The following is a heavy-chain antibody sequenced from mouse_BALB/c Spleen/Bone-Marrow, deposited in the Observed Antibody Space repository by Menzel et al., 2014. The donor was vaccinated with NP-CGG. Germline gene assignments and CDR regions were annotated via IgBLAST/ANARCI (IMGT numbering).Heavy chain of an antibody. J-gene: IGHJ4*01. D-gene: IGHD1-1*01. CDR1: GFSLTDYG. Sequence: VKLVESGPGLVAPSQSLSITCTVSGFSLTDYGVHWVRQPPGKGLEWLGVLWAGGSTNYNSTLMSRLSISKDNSKSQVFLKMNSLQTDDTAMYYCAREGRGSYGSSGDAMDYWGQGTSVTVSS. CDR2: LWAGGST. CDR3: AREGRGSYGSSGDAMDY. V-gene: IGHV2-9*02.